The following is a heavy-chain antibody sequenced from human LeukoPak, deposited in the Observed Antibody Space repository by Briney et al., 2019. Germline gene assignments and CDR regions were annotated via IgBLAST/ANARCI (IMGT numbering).Heavy chain of an antibody. Sequence: GGSLRLSCAASGFTFDEYGMSWVRQAPGKGLEWVSAISGSGGSTYYADSVKGRFTISRDNSKNTLYLQMNSLRAEDTAVYYCAKVQPGAGTHDYWGQGTLVTVSS. CDR2: ISGSGGST. D-gene: IGHD6-19*01. CDR3: AKVQPGAGTHDY. CDR1: GFTFDEYG. J-gene: IGHJ4*02. V-gene: IGHV3-23*01.